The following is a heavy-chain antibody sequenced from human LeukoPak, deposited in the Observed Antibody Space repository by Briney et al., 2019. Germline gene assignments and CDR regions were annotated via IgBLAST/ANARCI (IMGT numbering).Heavy chain of an antibody. D-gene: IGHD6-19*01. CDR2: IYSGGST. J-gene: IGHJ4*02. V-gene: IGHV3-53*01. Sequence: GGSLRLSCAASGFTVSSNYMGWVRQAPGKGLEWVSVIYSGGSTDYADSVKGRFTISRDNSKNTVYLQMNSLRAEDTVVYYCARSRSDSSGWYEFDYWGQGTLVTVSS. CDR1: GFTVSSNY. CDR3: ARSRSDSSGWYEFDY.